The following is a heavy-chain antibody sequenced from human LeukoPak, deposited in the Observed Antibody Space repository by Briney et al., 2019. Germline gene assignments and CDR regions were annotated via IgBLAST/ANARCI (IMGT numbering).Heavy chain of an antibody. V-gene: IGHV3-21*01. CDR1: GFNFSSYS. J-gene: IGHJ4*02. D-gene: IGHD6-13*01. Sequence: KAGGSLRLSCAASGFNFSSYSMNWVRQAPGKGLEWVSYISGSRSYIYYADSVKGRFTISRDNAKNSLYLQMNSLRAEDTAVYYCASEPDPTTSIAAAASFDYWGQGTLVTVSS. CDR2: ISGSRSYI. CDR3: ASEPDPTTSIAAAASFDY.